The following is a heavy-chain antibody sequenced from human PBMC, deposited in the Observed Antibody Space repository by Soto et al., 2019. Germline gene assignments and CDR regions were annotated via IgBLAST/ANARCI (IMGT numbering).Heavy chain of an antibody. J-gene: IGHJ4*02. CDR3: TTASQWLPPYS. V-gene: IGHV3-15*02. D-gene: IGHD6-19*01. Sequence: EVQLVESGGALVKPGGSLRLSCAASGFTFTKAWMTWVRQTPGKGLEWVGRIKSRADGGTTDYAASVKDRFIISRDDSNDTLYLHMNRLKTDDTAVYYCTTASQWLPPYSWGQGALVTVSS. CDR2: IKSRADGGTT. CDR1: GFTFTKAW.